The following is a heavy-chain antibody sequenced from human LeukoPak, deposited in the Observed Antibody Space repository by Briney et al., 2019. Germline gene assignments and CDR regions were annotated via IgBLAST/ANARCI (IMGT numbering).Heavy chain of an antibody. Sequence: GRSLRLSCAASGFTFRSYDMHWVRQAPGKGLEWVAVISYDGSNKYYADSVKGRFTISRDNSKNTLYLQMNSLRAEDTAVYYCAKEEVIAARYFDYWGQGTLVTVSS. D-gene: IGHD6-6*01. J-gene: IGHJ4*02. CDR2: ISYDGSNK. CDR1: GFTFRSYD. V-gene: IGHV3-30*18. CDR3: AKEEVIAARYFDY.